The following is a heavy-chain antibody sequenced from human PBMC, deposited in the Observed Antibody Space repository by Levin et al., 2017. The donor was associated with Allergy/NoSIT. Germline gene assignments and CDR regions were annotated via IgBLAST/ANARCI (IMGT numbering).Heavy chain of an antibody. J-gene: IGHJ3*02. D-gene: IGHD3-3*01. CDR1: GFTFSSYS. CDR3: ASPRSTYYDFWTDAFDI. CDR2: ISSSSSYI. V-gene: IGHV3-21*01. Sequence: PGGSLRLSCAASGFTFSSYSMNWVRQAPGKGLEWVSSISSSSSYIYYADSVKGRFTISRDNAKNSLYLQMNSLRAEDTAVYYCASPRSTYYDFWTDAFDIWGQGTMVTVSS.